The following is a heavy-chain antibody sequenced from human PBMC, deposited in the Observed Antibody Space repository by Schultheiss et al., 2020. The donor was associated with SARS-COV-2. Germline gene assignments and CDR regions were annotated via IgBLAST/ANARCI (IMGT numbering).Heavy chain of an antibody. D-gene: IGHD3-22*01. Sequence: GGSLRLSCAASGFTFSNSAMHWVRRAPGKGLEWVAVISYDGSNKYYADSVKGRFAISRDNAKNSLYLQVNSLRAEDMTVYYCVRGRSDSRWIVVVITTTYYFDYWGQGTLVTVSS. CDR2: ISYDGSNK. CDR1: GFTFSNSA. CDR3: VRGRSDSRWIVVVITTTYYFDY. J-gene: IGHJ4*02. V-gene: IGHV3-30*03.